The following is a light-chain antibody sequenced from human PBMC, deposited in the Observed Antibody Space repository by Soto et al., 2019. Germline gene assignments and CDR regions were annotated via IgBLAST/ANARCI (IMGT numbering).Light chain of an antibody. CDR2: DAS. V-gene: IGKV3-11*01. J-gene: IGKJ1*01. Sequence: IVLTQSPGTLSLSPGDRATLSCRASQSVGTFLAWYQHKPGQAPRLLIYDASERATGIPVKFTGSGYGTDFTLTISGLESEDSAVYYCQHRSTWWTFGQGTKVEI. CDR3: QHRSTWWT. CDR1: QSVGTF.